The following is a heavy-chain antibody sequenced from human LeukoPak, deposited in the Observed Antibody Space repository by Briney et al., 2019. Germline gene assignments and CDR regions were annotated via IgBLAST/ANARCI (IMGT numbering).Heavy chain of an antibody. Sequence: GGSLRLSCAASGFTFSGYAMSWVRQAPGKGLEWVSAISGSGGSTYYADSVKGRFTISRDNSKNTLYLQMNSLRAEDTAVYYCAKVTRGSSWYYFDYWGQGTLVTVSS. CDR1: GFTFSGYA. V-gene: IGHV3-23*01. D-gene: IGHD6-13*01. CDR3: AKVTRGSSWYYFDY. CDR2: ISGSGGST. J-gene: IGHJ4*02.